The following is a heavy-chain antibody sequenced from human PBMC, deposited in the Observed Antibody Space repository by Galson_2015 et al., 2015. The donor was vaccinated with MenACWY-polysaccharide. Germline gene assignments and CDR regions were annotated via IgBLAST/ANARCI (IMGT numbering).Heavy chain of an antibody. CDR1: GFNFSILV. Sequence: SLRLSCAASGFNFSILVMTWIRQGPGKGLEWVSAISPGSETAYYSDSAKGRFTISRDNSKDTLHPQMDSLRAEDTAVYYCVKGGWADNWGQGTPVTVSS. CDR3: VKGGWADN. CDR2: ISPGSETA. V-gene: IGHV3-23*01. D-gene: IGHD1-26*01. J-gene: IGHJ4*02.